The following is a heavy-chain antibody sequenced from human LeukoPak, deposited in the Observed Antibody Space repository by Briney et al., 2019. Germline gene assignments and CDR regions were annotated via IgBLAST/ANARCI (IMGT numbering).Heavy chain of an antibody. D-gene: IGHD3-10*01. Sequence: GGSLRLSCAASGFTFSSYNMNWVRQAPGKGLEWVGRIKSKISGGTTDYAAPVKGRFTISRDDSKNTLYLQMNSLKTEDIAVYYCTTDAPYYYGSGTKTDAFDLWGQGTMVTVSS. CDR3: TTDAPYYYGSGTKTDAFDL. CDR1: GFTFSSYN. CDR2: IKSKISGGTT. J-gene: IGHJ3*01. V-gene: IGHV3-15*01.